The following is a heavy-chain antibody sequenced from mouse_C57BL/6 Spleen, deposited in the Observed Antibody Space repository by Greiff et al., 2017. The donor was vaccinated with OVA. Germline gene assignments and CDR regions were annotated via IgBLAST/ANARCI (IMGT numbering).Heavy chain of an antibody. CDR1: GFSLTSYG. J-gene: IGHJ2*01. CDR2: IWSGGST. Sequence: VHLVESGPGLVQPSQSLSITCTVSGFSLTSYGVHWVRQPPGKGLEWLGVIWSGGSTDYNAAFISRLSISKDNSKSQVFFKMNSLQADDTAIYYCAKNHGPRGFDYWGQGTTLTVSS. CDR3: AKNHGPRGFDY. V-gene: IGHV2-4*01.